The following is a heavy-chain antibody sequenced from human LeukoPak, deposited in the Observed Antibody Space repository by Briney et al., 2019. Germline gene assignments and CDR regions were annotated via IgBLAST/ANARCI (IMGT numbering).Heavy chain of an antibody. D-gene: IGHD2-2*01. Sequence: GGSLRLSCAASGYTFTGYYMHWVRQAPGQGLEWMGWINPNSGGTNYAQKFQGRVTMTRDTSISTAYMELSRLRSDDTAVYYCARAHCSSTSCSDAFDIWGQGTMVTVSS. J-gene: IGHJ3*02. V-gene: IGHV1-2*02. CDR3: ARAHCSSTSCSDAFDI. CDR2: INPNSGGT. CDR1: GYTFTGYY.